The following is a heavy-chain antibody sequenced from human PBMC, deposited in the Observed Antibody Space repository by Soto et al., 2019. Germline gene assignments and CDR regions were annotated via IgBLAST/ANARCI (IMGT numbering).Heavy chain of an antibody. J-gene: IGHJ4*02. V-gene: IGHV1-69*13. CDR3: ARSYCSSTSCYVAFDY. CDR2: IIPIFGTA. D-gene: IGHD2-2*01. Sequence: ASVKVSCKASGGTFSSYAISWVRQAPGQGLEWMGGIIPIFGTANYAQKFQGRVTITADESTSTAYMELSSLRSEDTAVYYCARSYCSSTSCYVAFDYWGQGTLVTASS. CDR1: GGTFSSYA.